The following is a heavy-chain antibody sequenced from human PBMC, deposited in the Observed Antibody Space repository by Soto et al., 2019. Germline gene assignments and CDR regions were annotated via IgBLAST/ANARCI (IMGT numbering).Heavy chain of an antibody. V-gene: IGHV3-15*01. J-gene: IGHJ4*02. CDR1: GFTVYHAW. CDR2: IKSKTHGETT. CDR3: TTAHRFYHDSTGYYWLDY. D-gene: IGHD3-22*01. Sequence: GGSPRLCCAACGFTVYHAWMTWVRQTPGKGLEWVGRIKSKTHGETTDYAAPVKGRFTISRDDSNYILFLQMDSLTSEDTAVNFCTTAHRFYHDSTGYYWLDYWGRGALVTVSS.